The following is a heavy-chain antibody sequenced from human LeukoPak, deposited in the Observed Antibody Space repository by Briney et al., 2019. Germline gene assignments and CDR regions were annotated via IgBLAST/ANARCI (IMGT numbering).Heavy chain of an antibody. J-gene: IGHJ6*02. Sequence: SETLSLTCAVYGGSLSGYYWSWIRQPPGKGLEWIGEINHSGSTNYNPSLKSRVTISVDTSKNQFSLKLSSVTAADTAVYYCARGPFYYYYGMDVWGQGTTVTVSS. V-gene: IGHV4-34*01. CDR2: INHSGST. CDR1: GGSLSGYY. CDR3: ARGPFYYYYGMDV.